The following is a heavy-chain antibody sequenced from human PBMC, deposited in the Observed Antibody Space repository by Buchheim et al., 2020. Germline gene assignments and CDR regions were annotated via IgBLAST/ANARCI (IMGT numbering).Heavy chain of an antibody. V-gene: IGHV3-33*01. CDR3: ARDSGITGTKDY. Sequence: QVQLVESGGGVVQPGRSLRLSCAASGFTFSSYGMHWVRQAPGKGLEWVAVIWYDGSNKYYADSVKGRFTISRDNSKNTLYLQMNSRGAEDTAGYYCARDSGITGTKDYWGQGTL. D-gene: IGHD1-20*01. CDR1: GFTFSSYG. J-gene: IGHJ4*02. CDR2: IWYDGSNK.